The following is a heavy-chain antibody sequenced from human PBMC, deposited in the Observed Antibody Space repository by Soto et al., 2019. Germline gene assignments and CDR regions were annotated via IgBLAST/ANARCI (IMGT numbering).Heavy chain of an antibody. V-gene: IGHV3-15*07. J-gene: IGHJ3*02. CDR3: TTPSYDLLTGFLTDPDAFDM. CDR1: GFTFNDAW. CDR2: IKSHIDGGTT. Sequence: PGGSLRLSCAASGFTFNDAWMNWVRQAPGKGLEWVGRIKSHIDGGTTDYAAPVQGRFTISRDDSKNTLYLQMNSLKTEDTAMYYCTTPSYDLLTGFLTDPDAFDMWGQGTMVTVSS. D-gene: IGHD3-9*01.